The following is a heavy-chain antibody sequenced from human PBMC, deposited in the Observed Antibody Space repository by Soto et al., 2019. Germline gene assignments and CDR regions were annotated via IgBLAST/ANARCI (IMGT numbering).Heavy chain of an antibody. D-gene: IGHD3-22*01. Sequence: GGSLRLSCAASGFTFSSYAMSWVRQAPGKGLEWVSAISGSGGSTYYADSVKGRFTISRDNSKNTLYLQMNSLRAEDTAVYYCARDRSITMIVASLIDYWGQGTLVTVSS. CDR1: GFTFSSYA. J-gene: IGHJ4*02. V-gene: IGHV3-23*01. CDR3: ARDRSITMIVASLIDY. CDR2: ISGSGGST.